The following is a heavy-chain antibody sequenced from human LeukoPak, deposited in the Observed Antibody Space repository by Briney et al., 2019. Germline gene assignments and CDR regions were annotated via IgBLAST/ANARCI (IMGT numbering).Heavy chain of an antibody. CDR1: GFTFSNFA. V-gene: IGHV3-23*01. D-gene: IGHD2-15*01. CDR2: ISGSGGNT. J-gene: IGHJ4*02. CDR3: AKGGACFYSFDY. Sequence: GGSLRLSCAASGFTFSNFAMNWVRQAPGKGLEWVSGISGSGGNTYHADSMKGRFTISRDNSKNTLYLQMNSLRAEDTAGYYCAKGGACFYSFDYGAQGPLVTVSS.